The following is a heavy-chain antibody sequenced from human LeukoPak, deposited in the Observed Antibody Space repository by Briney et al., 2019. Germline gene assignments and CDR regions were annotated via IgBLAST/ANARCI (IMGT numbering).Heavy chain of an antibody. D-gene: IGHD5-18*01. Sequence: GGSLRLSCAASGFAFSSYAMSWVRQAPGKGLEWVSAISGSGGSTYYADSVMGRFTISRDNSKNTLYLQMNSLRAEDTAVYYCAKVVDTAMVTFDYWGQGTLVTVSS. CDR2: ISGSGGST. J-gene: IGHJ4*02. V-gene: IGHV3-23*01. CDR3: AKVVDTAMVTFDY. CDR1: GFAFSSYA.